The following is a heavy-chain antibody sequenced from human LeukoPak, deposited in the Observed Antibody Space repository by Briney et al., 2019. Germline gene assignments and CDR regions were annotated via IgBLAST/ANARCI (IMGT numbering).Heavy chain of an antibody. CDR3: GALYGGFDP. V-gene: IGHV3-7*01. Sequence: PGGSLRLSCVASGFTFSATWMTWARQAPGKGRQGVANIKEDGSDKYYVDSVKGRFTISRDNAKNAVYLQMNSLRGEDTAVYYCGALYGGFDPWGQGTLVTVSS. CDR1: GFTFSATW. J-gene: IGHJ5*02. CDR2: IKEDGSDK. D-gene: IGHD4-23*01.